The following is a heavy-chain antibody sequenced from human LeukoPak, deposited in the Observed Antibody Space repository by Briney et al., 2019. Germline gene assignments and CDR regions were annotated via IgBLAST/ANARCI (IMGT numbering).Heavy chain of an antibody. V-gene: IGHV3-53*01. J-gene: IGHJ4*02. CDR2: IYSEGST. Sequence: GGSLRLSCAASGFTVSNNYMKWVRQAPGKGLEWVSLIYSEGSTYYVDSVKGRFTISRDNSKNTLYLQMNSLRAEDTAVYYCARDDPGIAVAGEDFWGQGTLVTVSS. D-gene: IGHD6-19*01. CDR1: GFTVSNNY. CDR3: ARDDPGIAVAGEDF.